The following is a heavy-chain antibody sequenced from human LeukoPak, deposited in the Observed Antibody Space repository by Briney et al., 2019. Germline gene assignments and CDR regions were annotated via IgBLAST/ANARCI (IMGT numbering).Heavy chain of an antibody. J-gene: IGHJ4*02. CDR1: GYTLTELS. CDR2: FGPEDGET. V-gene: IGHV1-24*01. D-gene: IGHD5-12*01. Sequence: ASVKVSCKVSGYTLTELSMHWVRQAPGKGLEWMGGFGPEDGETIYAQKFQGRVTMTEDTSTDTAYMELSSLRSEDTAVYYCATAVGRLRSGGYFDYWGQGTLVTVSS. CDR3: ATAVGRLRSGGYFDY.